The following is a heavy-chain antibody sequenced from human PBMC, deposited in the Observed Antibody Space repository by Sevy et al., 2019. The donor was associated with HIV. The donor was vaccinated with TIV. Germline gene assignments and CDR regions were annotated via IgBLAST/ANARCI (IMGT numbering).Heavy chain of an antibody. Sequence: GGSLRLSCAASGFDFNHHWMSWVRQAPQKGLEWVANIKQDGSEIYYVDSLEGRFTISRDNAKNSLFLQINDLRAEDTDVYYCARLPTGLQSFNYLLSTYFDSWGQGTLVTVSS. CDR2: IKQDGSEI. CDR3: ARLPTGLQSFNYLLSTYFDS. J-gene: IGHJ4*02. D-gene: IGHD3-9*01. V-gene: IGHV3-7*01. CDR1: GFDFNHHW.